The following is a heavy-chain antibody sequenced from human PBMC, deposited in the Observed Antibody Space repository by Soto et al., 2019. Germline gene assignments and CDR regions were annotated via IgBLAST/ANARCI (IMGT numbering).Heavy chain of an antibody. D-gene: IGHD6-19*01. CDR3: AKDRGGFTSGWEFFDF. CDR1: GVAFSFYS. J-gene: IGHJ4*02. Sequence: EVALLESGGGLVQPGGSLRLSCEVSGVAFSFYSMSWVRQAPGKGLEWVASISGNGATTYYAASGKGRFTFSRDNSKNPLHMQMNGLRGEDRAVYFWAKDRGGFTSGWEFFDFWGQGPLVTVSS. CDR2: ISGNGATT. V-gene: IGHV3-23*01.